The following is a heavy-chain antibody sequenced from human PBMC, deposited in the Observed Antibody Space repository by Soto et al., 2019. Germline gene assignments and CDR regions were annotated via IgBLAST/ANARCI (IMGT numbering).Heavy chain of an antibody. CDR1: GYTFTTYG. Sequence: QVQLVQSGAEVKKPGASVKVSCTASGYTFTTYGISWVRQAPGQGLEWMGWNSAYSGDTRYARKLEDRVTMTRDTSTSTAYMELRSLRPDATPVYSCVSERECVRDSVIYFGYWGQGTLVSVSP. CDR3: VSERECVRDSVIYFGY. D-gene: IGHD3-22*01. J-gene: IGHJ4*02. CDR2: NSAYSGDT. V-gene: IGHV1-18*01.